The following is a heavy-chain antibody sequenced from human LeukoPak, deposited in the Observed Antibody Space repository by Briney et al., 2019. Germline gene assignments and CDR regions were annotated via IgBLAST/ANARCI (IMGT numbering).Heavy chain of an antibody. CDR3: ATADYYDSSGYPYYFDY. V-gene: IGHV3-53*01. J-gene: IGHJ4*02. D-gene: IGHD3-22*01. CDR2: IYSGGST. CDR1: GFTVSNNY. Sequence: GGSLRLSCAASGFTVSNNYMSWVRQAPGKGLEWVSVIYSGGSTYYADSVKGRFTISRDNSKNTLYLQMNSLRAEDTAVYYCATADYYDSSGYPYYFDYWGQGTLVTVSS.